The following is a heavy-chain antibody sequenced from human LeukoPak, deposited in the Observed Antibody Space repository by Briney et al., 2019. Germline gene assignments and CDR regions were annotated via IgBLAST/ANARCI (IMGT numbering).Heavy chain of an antibody. CDR1: GGSFSGYY. D-gene: IGHD3-3*01. J-gene: IGHJ5*02. V-gene: IGHV4-34*01. CDR2: INHSGST. Sequence: SQTLSLTCAVYGGSFSGYYWSWIRQSPGKGLEWIGEINHSGSTNYNPSLKSRVTISVDTSKNQFSLKLSSVTAADTAVYYCARGGLGITIFGVVNTYNWFDPWGQGTLVTVSS. CDR3: ARGGLGITIFGVVNTYNWFDP.